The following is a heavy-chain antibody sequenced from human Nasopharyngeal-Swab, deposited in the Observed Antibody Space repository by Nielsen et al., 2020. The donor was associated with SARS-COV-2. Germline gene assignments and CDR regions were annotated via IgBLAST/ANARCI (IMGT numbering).Heavy chain of an antibody. CDR2: IDWDDDK. CDR3: ARTPPTIAAHAFDI. CDR1: GFSLSTSGMC. D-gene: IGHD6-13*01. Sequence: SGPTLVKPTQTITLTCTFSGFSLSTSGMCVSWIRQPPGKALEWLDLIDWDDDKYYSTSLKTRLTISQDTSKNQVVLTVTDMDPVDTATYYCARTPPTIAAHAFDIWGQGTMVTVSS. V-gene: IGHV2-70*01. J-gene: IGHJ3*02.